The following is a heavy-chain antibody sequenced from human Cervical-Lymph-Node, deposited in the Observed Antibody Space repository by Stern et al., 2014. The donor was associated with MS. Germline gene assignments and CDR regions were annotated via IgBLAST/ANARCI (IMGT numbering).Heavy chain of an antibody. CDR2: IKPSGGNT. CDR1: GYTFTNYY. D-gene: IGHD3-22*01. CDR3: ARDLGSDSNDYYRHY. J-gene: IGHJ4*02. V-gene: IGHV1-46*01. Sequence: VQLVESGAEVREPGASVKVSCKASGYTFTNYYMHWVRQAPGQGLEWMGVIKPSGGNTNYAQKFQGRVSLTRDTSTNTVYMELSSLRSEDTAMYYCARDLGSDSNDYYRHYWGQGTLVSVSS.